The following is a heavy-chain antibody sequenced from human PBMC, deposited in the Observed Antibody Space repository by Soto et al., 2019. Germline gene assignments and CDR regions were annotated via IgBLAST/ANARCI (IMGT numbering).Heavy chain of an antibody. CDR3: AKAQYYCTNGVCWDWFDP. D-gene: IGHD2-8*01. Sequence: EVQLLESGGGLVQPGGSLRLSCAASGFTFSSHAMRWVRQAPGKGLEWVSAISGSGGSTYYADSVKGRFTISRDNSKNTRYLQMTRPRTEDTAVYYCAKAQYYCTNGVCWDWFDPWGQGTLVTVSS. CDR1: GFTFSSHA. V-gene: IGHV3-23*01. J-gene: IGHJ5*02. CDR2: ISGSGGST.